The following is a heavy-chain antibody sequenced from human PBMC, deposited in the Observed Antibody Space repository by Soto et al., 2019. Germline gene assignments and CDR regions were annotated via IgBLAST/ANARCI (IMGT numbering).Heavy chain of an antibody. D-gene: IGHD4-17*01. V-gene: IGHV4-31*03. Sequence: SETLSLTCTVSGGSISSGGYYWSWIRQHPGKGLEWIGYIYYSGSTYYNPSLKSRVTISVDTSKSQLSLKLSSVTAADTAVYYCARGHVDYVGDAFDIWGQGTMVTV. CDR3: ARGHVDYVGDAFDI. CDR2: IYYSGST. CDR1: GGSISSGGYY. J-gene: IGHJ3*02.